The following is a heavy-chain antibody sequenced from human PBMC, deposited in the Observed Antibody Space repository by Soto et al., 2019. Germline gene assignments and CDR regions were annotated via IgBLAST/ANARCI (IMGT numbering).Heavy chain of an antibody. CDR3: ARDPSDRFYYGSGSSDFDY. V-gene: IGHV3-21*01. D-gene: IGHD3-10*01. J-gene: IGHJ4*02. CDR1: GFTFSSYS. CDR2: ISSNSNYI. Sequence: GSLRLSCAASGFTFSSYSMNWVRQAPGKGLEWVSSISSNSNYIYNADSVKGRFTISRDNARNSLYLQMNSLRAEDTAVYYCARDPSDRFYYGSGSSDFDYWGQGTLVTVSS.